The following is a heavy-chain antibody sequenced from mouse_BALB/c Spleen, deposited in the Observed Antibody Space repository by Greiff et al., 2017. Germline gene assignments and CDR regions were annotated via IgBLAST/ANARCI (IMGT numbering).Heavy chain of an antibody. CDR2: ISSGGSYT. CDR3: AREITTATYAMDY. CDR1: GFTFSSYA. Sequence: EVKLVESGGGLVKPGGSLKLSCAASGFTFSSYAMSWVRQSPEKRLEWVAEISSGGSYTYYPDTVTGRFTISRDNAKNTLYLEMSSLRSEDTAMYYCAREITTATYAMDYWGQGTSVTVSS. D-gene: IGHD1-2*01. V-gene: IGHV5-9-4*01. J-gene: IGHJ4*01.